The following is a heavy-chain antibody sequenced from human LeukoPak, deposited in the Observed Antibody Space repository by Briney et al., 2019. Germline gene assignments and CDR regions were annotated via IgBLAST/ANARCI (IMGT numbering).Heavy chain of an antibody. CDR1: GGSISSYY. Sequence: SETLSLTCTVSGGSISSYYWSWIRQPPGKGLEWIGYIYTSGSTNYNPSLKSRVTISVDTAKNQLSLKLSSVTAADTAVYYCARKSSLFGYGDHDYFDYWGQGTLVTVSS. J-gene: IGHJ4*02. CDR2: IYTSGST. CDR3: ARKSSLFGYGDHDYFDY. V-gene: IGHV4-4*09. D-gene: IGHD4-17*01.